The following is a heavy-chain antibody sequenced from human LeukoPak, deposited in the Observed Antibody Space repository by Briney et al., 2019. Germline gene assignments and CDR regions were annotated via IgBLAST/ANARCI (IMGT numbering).Heavy chain of an antibody. D-gene: IGHD1/OR15-1a*01. CDR2: INPNSGGT. CDR1: GYTFTGYY. J-gene: IGHJ6*03. V-gene: IGHV1-2*02. Sequence: ASVKVSCKASGYTFTGYYMHWVRQAPGQGLEWMEWINPNSGGTNYAQKFQGRVTMTRDTSISTAYMELSRLRSDDTAVYYCARGFGTGPKTYYYYYMDVWGKGTTVTVSS. CDR3: ARGFGTGPKTYYYYYMDV.